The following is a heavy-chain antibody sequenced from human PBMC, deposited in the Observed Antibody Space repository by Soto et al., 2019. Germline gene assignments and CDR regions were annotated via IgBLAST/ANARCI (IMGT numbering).Heavy chain of an antibody. CDR3: ARGGENYDSSGPNYYYGMDV. CDR1: GGTFSSYA. V-gene: IGHV1-69*13. D-gene: IGHD3-22*01. Sequence: ASVKVSCKASGGTFSSYAISWVRQAPGQGLEWMGGIIPIFGTANYAQKFQGRVTITADESTSTAYMELSSLRSEDTAVYYCARGGENYDSSGPNYYYGMDVWGQGTTVTVSS. J-gene: IGHJ6*02. CDR2: IIPIFGTA.